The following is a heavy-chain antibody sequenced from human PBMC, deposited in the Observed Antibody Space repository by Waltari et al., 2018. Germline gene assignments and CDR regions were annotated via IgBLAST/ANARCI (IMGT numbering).Heavy chain of an antibody. CDR2: IRYDGSNK. CDR1: GFTFSGYG. Sequence: QVQLVESGGGVVQPGGSLRLSCAASGFTFSGYGLHWVRQAPGKGLEWVAFIRYDGSNKYYADSVKGRFTISRDNSKNTLYLQMNSLRAEDTAVYYCAKSSGGSLFDYWGQGTLVTVSS. J-gene: IGHJ4*02. V-gene: IGHV3-30*02. D-gene: IGHD3-16*01. CDR3: AKSSGGSLFDY.